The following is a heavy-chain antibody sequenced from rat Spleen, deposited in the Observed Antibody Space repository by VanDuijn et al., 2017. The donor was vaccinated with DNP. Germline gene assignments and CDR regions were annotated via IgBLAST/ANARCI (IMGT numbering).Heavy chain of an antibody. V-gene: IGHV5-29*01. CDR2: IIYDGTNT. CDR3: ARHRTIMPYYYAMDA. J-gene: IGHJ4*01. D-gene: IGHD1-12*01. Sequence: EVQLVESDGGLVQPGRSLKLSCAASGFTFSYYGMAWVRQAPTKGLEWVATIIYDGTNTYYRDSVKGRFTISRDNAKSTLYLQMDSLRSEDTATYYCARHRTIMPYYYAMDAWGQGASVTVSS. CDR1: GFTFSYYG.